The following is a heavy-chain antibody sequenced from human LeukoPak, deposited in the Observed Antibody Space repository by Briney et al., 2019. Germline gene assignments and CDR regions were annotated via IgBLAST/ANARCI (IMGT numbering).Heavy chain of an antibody. D-gene: IGHD2-2*01. Sequence: SETLSLTYAVSGYSISSGYYWGWIRQPPGKGLEWIGRMYHSGSTYYNPSLKSRVTISVDTSKNQFSLKLISVTAADTAVYYCARHSFYCTSSSCYVFDYWGQGTLVTVSS. CDR3: ARHSFYCTSSSCYVFDY. V-gene: IGHV4-38-2*01. J-gene: IGHJ4*02. CDR1: GYSISSGYY. CDR2: MYHSGST.